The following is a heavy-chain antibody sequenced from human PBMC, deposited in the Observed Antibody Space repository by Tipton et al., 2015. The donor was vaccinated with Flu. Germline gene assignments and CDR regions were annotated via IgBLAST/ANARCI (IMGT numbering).Heavy chain of an antibody. CDR3: AKSALGYYFSGTRGSWFDP. J-gene: IGHJ5*02. CDR1: GGSFSGYY. CDR2: INHSGGT. D-gene: IGHD3-10*01. V-gene: IGHV4-34*01. Sequence: TLSLTCAVFGGSFSGYYGSWIRQSPGKGLEWIGEINHSGGTNYSPSLKSRVTISLDTSKNQFSLNLNSVTAADTAVYYCAKSALGYYFSGTRGSWFDPRGQGTPVTVSS.